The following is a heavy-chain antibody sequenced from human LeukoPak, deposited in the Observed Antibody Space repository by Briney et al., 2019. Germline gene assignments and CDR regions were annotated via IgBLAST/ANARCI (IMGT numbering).Heavy chain of an antibody. CDR2: ISGSGGST. J-gene: IGHJ4*02. V-gene: IGHV3-23*01. CDR1: GGSFSTYY. D-gene: IGHD4-23*01. CDR3: AKVLRSVVISNDY. Sequence: ETLSLTCAIYGGSFSTYYWSWVRQAPGKGLEWVSAISGSGGSTYYADSVKGRFTISRDNSKNTLYLQMNSLRAEDTAVHYCAKVLRSVVISNDYWGQGTLVTVSS.